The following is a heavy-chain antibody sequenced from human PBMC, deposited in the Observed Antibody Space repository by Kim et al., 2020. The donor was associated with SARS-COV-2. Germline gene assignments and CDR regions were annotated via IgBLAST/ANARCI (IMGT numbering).Heavy chain of an antibody. V-gene: IGHV4-34*01. D-gene: IGHD1-7*01. CDR1: GGSFSGYY. CDR3: AKGFQLELRDYYYMDV. CDR2: INHSGST. Sequence: SETLSLTCAVYGGSFSGYYWSWIRQPPGKGLEWIGEINHSGSTNYNPSLKSRVTISVDTSKNQFSLKLSSVTAADTAVYYCAKGFQLELRDYYYMDVWGKGTTVTVSS. J-gene: IGHJ6*03.